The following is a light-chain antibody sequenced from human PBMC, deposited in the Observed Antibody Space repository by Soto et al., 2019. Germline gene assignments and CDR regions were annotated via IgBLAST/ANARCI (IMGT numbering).Light chain of an antibody. J-gene: IGKJ5*01. Sequence: EIVLTQSPATLSLSPGERATLSCRASQSVSTYLAWYQQKPGQAPRLLIYEASIRATGIPVRFSGSGSGTDFTLTISGLETEDFVVYDGQQRSNSITFGQGTRLEIK. CDR2: EAS. CDR1: QSVSTY. V-gene: IGKV3-11*01. CDR3: QQRSNSIT.